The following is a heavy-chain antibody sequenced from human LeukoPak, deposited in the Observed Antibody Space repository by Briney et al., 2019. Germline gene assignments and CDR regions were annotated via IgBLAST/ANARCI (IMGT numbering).Heavy chain of an antibody. D-gene: IGHD5-18*01. CDR3: ARSGNTYGVSEMDV. V-gene: IGHV3-23*01. CDR2: ISPDGNYI. CDR1: GFTFSNFA. J-gene: IGHJ6*02. Sequence: GGSLRLSCAASGFTFSNFAMSWVRQTPGTGLAWLSAISPDGNYIYYADSVKGRFTISRDNSNNTIYLQVNSLRTEDTAVYYCARSGNTYGVSEMDVWGQGTTVTV.